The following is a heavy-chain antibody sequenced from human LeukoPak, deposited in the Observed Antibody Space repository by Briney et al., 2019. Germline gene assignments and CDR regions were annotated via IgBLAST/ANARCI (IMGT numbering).Heavy chain of an antibody. D-gene: IGHD6-13*01. J-gene: IGHJ4*02. Sequence: GGPRSSPCAAPGSPFEDFGMSGAGPAPPQGRGWGSGINWNGGSTGYADSVKGRFTISRDNAKNSLYLQMNSLRAEDTALYYCARDDSSSWYRIDYWGQGTLVTV. CDR2: INWNGGST. CDR1: GSPFEDFG. V-gene: IGHV3-20*04. CDR3: ARDDSSSWYRIDY.